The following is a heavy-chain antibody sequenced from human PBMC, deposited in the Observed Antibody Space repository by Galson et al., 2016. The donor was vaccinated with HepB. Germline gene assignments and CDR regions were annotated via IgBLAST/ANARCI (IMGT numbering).Heavy chain of an antibody. Sequence: QSGAEVKQPGESLRISCKGSGYTFTSYWINWVRQTPGKGLEGRGRIDTSDSMTTYNQSFRGHVSISVDQSINAAYLQWNSLKASDTAMYYCARLASTSLAPHSLDVWGQGTTVTVSS. CDR1: GYTFTSYW. CDR2: IDTSDSMT. CDR3: ARLASTSLAPHSLDV. J-gene: IGHJ6*02. D-gene: IGHD4-11*01. V-gene: IGHV5-10-1*01.